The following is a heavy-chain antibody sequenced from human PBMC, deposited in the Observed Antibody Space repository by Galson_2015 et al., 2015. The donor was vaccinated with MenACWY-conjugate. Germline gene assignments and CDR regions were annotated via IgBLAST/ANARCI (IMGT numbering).Heavy chain of an antibody. Sequence: PRLSCAASGFNLNFYALNWVRQAPGKGLEWVSFISLSGSTAHYADSVKGRFTIPRDHAKKSLDLQMDSLRAEDKAVYFCARRQRIITYAVDGGVDGMDVCGQGTTVIVSS. V-gene: IGHV3-48*01. CDR3: ARRQRIITYAVDGGVDGMDV. D-gene: IGHD3-16*01. CDR1: GFNLNFYA. CDR2: ISLSGSTA. J-gene: IGHJ6*02.